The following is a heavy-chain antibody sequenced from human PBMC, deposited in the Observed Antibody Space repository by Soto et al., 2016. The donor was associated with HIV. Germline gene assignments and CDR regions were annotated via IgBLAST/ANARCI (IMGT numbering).Heavy chain of an antibody. CDR2: VYYSGNT. CDR3: ARVLRDSHRTTSFDP. Sequence: VQLQESGPGLVKPSEILSLTCDVSNFSIGSGFYWGWIRQPLGRGLEWIGSVYYSGNTYYNPSLKSRVTMSIDTSNNQFSLKMTSVTAADTADYYCARVLRDSHRTTSFDPWGPGEPRSPSPQ. V-gene: IGHV4-38-2*01. D-gene: IGHD2-8*02. CDR1: NFSIGSGFY. J-gene: IGHJ5*02.